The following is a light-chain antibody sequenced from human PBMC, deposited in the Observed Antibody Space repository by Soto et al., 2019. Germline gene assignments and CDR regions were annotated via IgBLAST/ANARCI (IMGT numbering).Light chain of an antibody. V-gene: IGKV1-12*01. CDR3: QPANSFPLT. Sequence: DLQVTQSPSSVSASVGDRVTITCRTSQDVSSWLAWYQQKPGKAPELLIYSASTLQTGVPSRFSCSGSGTDFTLTISSLQPEDFATYYCQPANSFPLTFGGGTKVEIK. CDR2: SAS. CDR1: QDVSSW. J-gene: IGKJ4*01.